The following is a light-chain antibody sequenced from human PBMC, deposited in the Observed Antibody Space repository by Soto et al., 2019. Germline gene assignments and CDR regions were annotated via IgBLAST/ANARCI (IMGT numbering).Light chain of an antibody. V-gene: IGLV6-57*01. CDR1: SGSIGSSY. CDR2: EDN. J-gene: IGLJ3*02. Sequence: NFMLTQPHSVSESPGKTVTISCTRSSGSIGSSYVQWYQQRPGSSPTTVIFEDNQRPTGVPVRFSGSIDSSSNSASLVISGLRTEDEADYYCQSYYTSNPLVFGGGTKVTVL. CDR3: QSYYTSNPLV.